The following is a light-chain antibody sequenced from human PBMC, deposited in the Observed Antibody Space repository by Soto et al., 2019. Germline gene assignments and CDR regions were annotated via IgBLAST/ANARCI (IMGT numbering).Light chain of an antibody. J-gene: IGKJ1*01. CDR2: SAS. Sequence: EIVMTQSPVTLSVSPGERATLSCRASQNVNRNLAWYQQKPGQAPRLLIYSASTRATRIPARLSGSGSGTEFTLTISSLQSEDFAVYYCQQYNNWPWTFGQGTKVDIK. V-gene: IGKV3-15*01. CDR3: QQYNNWPWT. CDR1: QNVNRN.